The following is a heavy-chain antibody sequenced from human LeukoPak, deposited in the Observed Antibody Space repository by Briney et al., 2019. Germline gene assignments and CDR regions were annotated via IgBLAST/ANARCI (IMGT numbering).Heavy chain of an antibody. Sequence: SVKVSCKASGGTFSSYAISWVRQAPGQGLEWMGGIIPIFGTTNYAQKFQDRVTITADKSTSTAYIELSSLRSEDTAVYYCARVVGLTGYSSSWYSGYYYYMDVWGKGTTVTVSS. V-gene: IGHV1-69*06. CDR2: IIPIFGTT. D-gene: IGHD6-13*01. J-gene: IGHJ6*03. CDR1: GGTFSSYA. CDR3: ARVVGLTGYSSSWYSGYYYYMDV.